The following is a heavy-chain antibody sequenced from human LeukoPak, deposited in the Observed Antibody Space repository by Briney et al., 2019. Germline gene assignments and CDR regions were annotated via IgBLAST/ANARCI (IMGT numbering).Heavy chain of an antibody. CDR2: IYYSGST. D-gene: IGHD6-6*01. J-gene: IGHJ4*02. CDR1: GGSISSGGYY. Sequence: PSQTLSLTCTVSGGSISSGGYYWSWIRQHPGKGLEWIGYIYYSGSTYYNPSLKSRVTISVDTSKNQFSLKLSSVTAADSAVYYCARLTRLSTSPDRYYLDYWGQGTLVTVSS. CDR3: ARLTRLSTSPDRYYLDY. V-gene: IGHV4-31*03.